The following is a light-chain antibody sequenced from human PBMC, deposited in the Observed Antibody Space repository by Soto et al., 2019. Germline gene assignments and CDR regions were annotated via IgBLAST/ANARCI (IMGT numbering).Light chain of an antibody. V-gene: IGLV1-47*01. CDR3: AVWDASLTGWV. CDR2: RDG. J-gene: IGLJ3*02. CDR1: SSNIGSHY. Sequence: QSALTQPPSASGTPGQSLTISCAGSSSNIGSHYVYWYQHLPGTAPKLLIFRDGQRPSGVPDRFFGAKSGTSASLVISGLRSEDDAHYYCAVWDASLTGWVFGGGTKLTVL.